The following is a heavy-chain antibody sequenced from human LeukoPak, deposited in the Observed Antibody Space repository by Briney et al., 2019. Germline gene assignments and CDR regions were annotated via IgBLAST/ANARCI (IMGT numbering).Heavy chain of an antibody. V-gene: IGHV3-23*01. CDR1: GFTFSNYV. CDR3: AKWGDYDVLTGYYVSDY. CDR2: ITGSGGNT. J-gene: IGHJ4*02. D-gene: IGHD3-9*01. Sequence: GGSLRLSCAASGFTFSNYVMSWVRQAPGKGLEWVSAITGSGGNTYYADSVKGRFTISRDNSKNTVFLQMNSLRAEDTAVYYCAKWGDYDVLTGYYVSDYWGQGTLVTVSS.